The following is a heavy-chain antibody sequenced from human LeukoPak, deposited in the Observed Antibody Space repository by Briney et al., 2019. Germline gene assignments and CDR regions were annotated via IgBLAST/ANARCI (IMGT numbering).Heavy chain of an antibody. CDR1: GFTFSSYG. D-gene: IGHD5-24*01. V-gene: IGHV3-30*18. CDR3: AKRGDAYNFGH. CDR2: IFYDGSKQ. Sequence: GGSLRLSCAASGFTFSSYGMHWVPQAPGKGLEWVAVIFYDGSKQYYADSVKGRFTISRDNSNNTLYLQVNSLRAEDTAVYYCAKRGDAYNFGHWGQGTLVTVSS. J-gene: IGHJ4*02.